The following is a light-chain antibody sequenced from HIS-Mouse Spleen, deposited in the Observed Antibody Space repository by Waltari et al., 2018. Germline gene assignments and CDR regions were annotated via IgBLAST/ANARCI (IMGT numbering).Light chain of an antibody. Sequence: QAVVTQEPSLTVSPGGTVTLTCGSSTGAVTSGHYPYWFQQKPGQAPRTLIYDPSNKHSWTPARFSGSLLGGKAALTLSGAQPEDEAEYYCLLSYSGARTFGGGTKLTVL. CDR1: TGAVTSGHY. J-gene: IGLJ3*02. CDR3: LLSYSGART. V-gene: IGLV7-46*01. CDR2: DPS.